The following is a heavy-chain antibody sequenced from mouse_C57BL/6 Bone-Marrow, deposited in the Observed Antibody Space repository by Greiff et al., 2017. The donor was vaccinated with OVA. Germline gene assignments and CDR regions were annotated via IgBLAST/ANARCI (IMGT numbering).Heavy chain of an antibody. CDR1: GYTFTSYW. J-gene: IGHJ3*01. CDR3: AIWVCGSSYGWFAY. CDR2: IDPNSGGT. D-gene: IGHD1-1*01. Sequence: QVQLQQPGAELVKPGASVKLSCKASGYTFTSYWMHWVKQRPGRGLEWIGRIDPNSGGTQYNEKFKSKATLTVDKPSSTAYMQLRSLTSEDSAVYYCAIWVCGSSYGWFAYWGQGTLVTVSA. V-gene: IGHV1-72*01.